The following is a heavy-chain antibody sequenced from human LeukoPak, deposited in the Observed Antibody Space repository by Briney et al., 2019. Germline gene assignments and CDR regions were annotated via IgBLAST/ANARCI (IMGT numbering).Heavy chain of an antibody. CDR1: GFTFSSYE. J-gene: IGHJ6*04. Sequence: GGSLRLSCAASGFTFSSYEMNWVRQAPGKGLEWVAYISSGGNTIYYADSVKGRFTISRDNAKNSLYLQMNSLRVEDTAFYYCAREGAVATYYYGMDVWGKGTTVTVSS. V-gene: IGHV3-48*03. CDR2: ISSGGNTI. D-gene: IGHD6-19*01. CDR3: AREGAVATYYYGMDV.